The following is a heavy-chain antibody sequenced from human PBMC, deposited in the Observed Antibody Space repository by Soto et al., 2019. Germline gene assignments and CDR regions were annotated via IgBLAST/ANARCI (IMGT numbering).Heavy chain of an antibody. CDR1: WFTNGVYW. D-gene: IGHD3-3*01. J-gene: IGHJ6*02. CDR2: FGTDESYT. Sequence: GLSQILRSGAPWFTNGVYWMRWVSKAPGKGLVWVSRFGTDESYTDYADSVKGRFTISRDNAKNTLYLQMNNLRAEDTAIYYCARGKELGVVRYGMDVWGQGTTVPVSS. CDR3: ARGKELGVVRYGMDV. V-gene: IGHV3-74*01.